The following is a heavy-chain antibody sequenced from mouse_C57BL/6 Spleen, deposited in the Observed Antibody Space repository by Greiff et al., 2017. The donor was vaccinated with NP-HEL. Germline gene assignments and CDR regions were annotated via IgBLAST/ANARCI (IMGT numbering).Heavy chain of an antibody. CDR3: ARLYYGNYVQAMDY. CDR1: GYKFTDYN. D-gene: IGHD2-1*01. V-gene: IGHV1-22*01. J-gene: IGHJ4*01. CDR2: INPNNGGT. Sequence: VQLKESGPELVKPGASVKMSCKASGYKFTDYNMHWVKQSHGKSLEWIGYINPNNGGTSYNQKFKGKATLTVNKSSSTAYMELRSLTSEDSAVYYCARLYYGNYVQAMDYWGQGTSVTVSS.